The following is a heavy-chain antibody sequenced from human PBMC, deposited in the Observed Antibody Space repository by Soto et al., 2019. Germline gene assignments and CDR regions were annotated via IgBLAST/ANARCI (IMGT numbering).Heavy chain of an antibody. V-gene: IGHV4-59*01. CDR2: IYDDGSA. J-gene: IGHJ5*02. Sequence: PSETLSLTCTVSGGSISSSYWSWIRQPPGEGLEWLAYIYDDGSANYNPSLKSRATISLDMSKNQFSLKLTSVPAADTAVYYCARDKYCSGGSCRKNWLDPWGQGTLVTVSS. CDR1: GGSISSSY. D-gene: IGHD2-15*01. CDR3: ARDKYCSGGSCRKNWLDP.